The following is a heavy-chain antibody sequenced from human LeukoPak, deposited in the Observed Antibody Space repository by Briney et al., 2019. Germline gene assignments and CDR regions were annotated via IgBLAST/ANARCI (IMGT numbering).Heavy chain of an antibody. CDR3: ARESEVEMATMGYYGMDV. J-gene: IGHJ6*02. Sequence: PGGSLRLSCAASGFTFSDYYMSWIRQAPGKGLEWVSYTSSSGSTIYYADSVKGRFTISRDNAKNSLYLQMNSLRAEDTAVYYCARESEVEMATMGYYGMDVWGQGTTVTVSS. CDR2: TSSSGSTI. V-gene: IGHV3-11*01. CDR1: GFTFSDYY. D-gene: IGHD5-24*01.